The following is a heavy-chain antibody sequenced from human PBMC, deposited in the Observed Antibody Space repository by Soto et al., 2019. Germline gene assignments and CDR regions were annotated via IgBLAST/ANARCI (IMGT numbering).Heavy chain of an antibody. D-gene: IGHD6-13*01. CDR3: AGAPGGSSWFFDY. J-gene: IGHJ4*02. CDR1: AGSFSGYY. V-gene: IGHV4-34*01. Sequence: SETMPLTCAVYAGSFSGYYCSWIRQPPGKGLEWIGEINHSGSSNYNPSLKSRVTISVDTSKNQFSLKLSSVTAADTAVYYCAGAPGGSSWFFDYWGQGTLVSVSS. CDR2: INHSGSS.